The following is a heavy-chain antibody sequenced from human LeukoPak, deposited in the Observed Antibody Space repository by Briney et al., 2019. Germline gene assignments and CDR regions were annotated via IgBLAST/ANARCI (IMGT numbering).Heavy chain of an antibody. D-gene: IGHD3-22*01. V-gene: IGHV1-69*10. CDR3: ARGPPWGYYDSSGYGEYFQR. Sequence: SVKVSCKSSEENLSNYLITWVRQAPGQGLEWMGHVIPVLGRSNFAQKYQGRITITADESTNTAYMELSSLRSEDTAVYYCARGPPWGYYDSSGYGEYFQRWGQGTLVTVSS. J-gene: IGHJ1*01. CDR1: EENLSNYL. CDR2: VIPVLGRS.